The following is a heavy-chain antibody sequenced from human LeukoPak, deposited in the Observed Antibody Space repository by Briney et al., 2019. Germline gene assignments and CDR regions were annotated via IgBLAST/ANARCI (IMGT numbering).Heavy chain of an antibody. Sequence: GGSLRLSCAASGFTFSSYGMHWVRQAPGKGLEWVAVISYDGSNKYYADSVKGRFTISRDNSKNTLYLQMNSLRAEDTAVYYCAKGGEYYYDSSGYFGYWGQGTLVTVSS. J-gene: IGHJ4*02. CDR3: AKGGEYYYDSSGYFGY. V-gene: IGHV3-30*18. CDR2: ISYDGSNK. CDR1: GFTFSSYG. D-gene: IGHD3-22*01.